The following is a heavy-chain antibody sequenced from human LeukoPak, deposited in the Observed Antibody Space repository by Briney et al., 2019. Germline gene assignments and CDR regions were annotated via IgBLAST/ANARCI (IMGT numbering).Heavy chain of an antibody. CDR3: ARVASSGSRGWFDP. CDR2: INPNSGGT. V-gene: IGHV1-2*02. D-gene: IGHD6-19*01. J-gene: IGHJ5*02. CDR1: GYTFTGYY. Sequence: APVKVSCKASGYTFTGYYLHWVRQAPGQGLEWVGWINPNSGGTNYAQKFQGRVTMTRDTSISTAYMELSRLRSDDTAVYYCARVASSGSRGWFDPWGQGTLVTVSS.